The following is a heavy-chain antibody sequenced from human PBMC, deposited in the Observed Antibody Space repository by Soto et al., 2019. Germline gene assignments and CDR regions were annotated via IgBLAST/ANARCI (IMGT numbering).Heavy chain of an antibody. J-gene: IGHJ6*03. CDR3: ARVRQLVGYFYYYMDV. D-gene: IGHD6-6*01. V-gene: IGHV3-23*01. CDR2: ISGSGDDT. Sequence: GGSLRLSCVASGFTFSNFAMAWVRQAPGEGLEWVSAISGSGDDTFYADSMKGRFTISRDNSKDTLYLQINSLRAEDTAVYYYARVRQLVGYFYYYMDVWGKGTTVTVSS. CDR1: GFTFSNFA.